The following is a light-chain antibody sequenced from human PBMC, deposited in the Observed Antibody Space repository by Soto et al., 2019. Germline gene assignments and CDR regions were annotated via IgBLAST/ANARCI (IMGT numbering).Light chain of an antibody. CDR2: DVS. J-gene: IGLJ1*01. CDR1: SSDVGYYNY. CDR3: SSYTSSSLRYV. Sequence: QSVLTQPASMSGSPGQSITISCTGTSSDVGYYNYVSWYQQHPGKAPKLLIYDVSHRPSGVSNRFSGSKSGNTASLTISGLQAEDEADYYCSSYTSSSLRYVFGTGTKVTVL. V-gene: IGLV2-14*03.